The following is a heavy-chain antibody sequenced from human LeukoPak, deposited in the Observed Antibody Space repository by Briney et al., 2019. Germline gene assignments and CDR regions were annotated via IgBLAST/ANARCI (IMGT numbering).Heavy chain of an antibody. V-gene: IGHV1-18*01. CDR1: GYTFIMYG. D-gene: IGHD3-3*01. CDR2: INGNNGNT. CDR3: ARTLRFLEWLSGGDY. Sequence: ASVKVSCKASGYTFIMYGINWVRQAPGQGLEWMGWINGNNGNTNYAQNLQGRVTMTTDTSTSTAYMELRSLRSDDTAVYYCARTLRFLEWLSGGDYWGQGTLVTVSS. J-gene: IGHJ4*02.